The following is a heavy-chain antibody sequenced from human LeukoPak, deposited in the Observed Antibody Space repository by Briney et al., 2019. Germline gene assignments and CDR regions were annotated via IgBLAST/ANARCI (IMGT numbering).Heavy chain of an antibody. Sequence: ASVKVSCKASGGTFSSYAISWVRQAPGQGLEWMGRIIPILGIANYAQKFQGRVTITADKSTSTAYVELSSLRSEDTAVYYCASEKGDYGYTAMVTNDYWGQGTLVTVSS. J-gene: IGHJ4*02. CDR1: GGTFSSYA. CDR3: ASEKGDYGYTAMVTNDY. D-gene: IGHD5-18*01. V-gene: IGHV1-69*04. CDR2: IIPILGIA.